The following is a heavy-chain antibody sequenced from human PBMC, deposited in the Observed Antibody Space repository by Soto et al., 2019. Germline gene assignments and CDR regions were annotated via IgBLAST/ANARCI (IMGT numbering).Heavy chain of an antibody. D-gene: IGHD3-10*01. CDR1: GFSFRNYA. CDR3: ANGRATYGLLTHDY. V-gene: IGHV3-23*01. J-gene: IGHJ4*02. Sequence: PEGSLRLSCAASGFSFRNYAMSWVRQAPGKGLEWISTLTGGSSNIYYADSVKGRFAISRDNSRNTLYLQMNSLTAEDTAVYYCANGRATYGLLTHDYWGQGTLGHRLL. CDR2: LTGGSSNI.